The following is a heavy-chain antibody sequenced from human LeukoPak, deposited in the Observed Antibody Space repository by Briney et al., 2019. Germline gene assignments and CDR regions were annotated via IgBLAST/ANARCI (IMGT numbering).Heavy chain of an antibody. CDR1: GGSFRGYY. CDR3: ARPVAASGPLLRYFDWLPRSDAFDI. D-gene: IGHD3-9*01. J-gene: IGHJ3*02. CDR2: INHIGST. Sequence: SETLSLTCAAYGGSFRGYYWSWIRQPPGKGLEWIGEINHIGSTNYNPSLKSRVTISVDTSKNQFSLKLSSVTAADTAVYYCARPVAASGPLLRYFDWLPRSDAFDIWGQGTMVTVSS. V-gene: IGHV4-34*01.